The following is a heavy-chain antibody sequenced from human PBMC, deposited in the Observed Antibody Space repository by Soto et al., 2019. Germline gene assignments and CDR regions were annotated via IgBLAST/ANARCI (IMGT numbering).Heavy chain of an antibody. Sequence: QVRLVQSGAEVKKPGDSVSVSCKAPEYTFANHFIHWVRQAPGQGLEWMGIVNPSGGPTRYTQKCQGRVTMTRDTSTSTVYMVLSSLTSADTAVYYCAREGSYYFESRIDYWGQGTRVTVSS. CDR2: VNPSGGPT. D-gene: IGHD3-10*01. CDR3: AREGSYYFESRIDY. V-gene: IGHV1-46*01. J-gene: IGHJ4*02. CDR1: EYTFANHF.